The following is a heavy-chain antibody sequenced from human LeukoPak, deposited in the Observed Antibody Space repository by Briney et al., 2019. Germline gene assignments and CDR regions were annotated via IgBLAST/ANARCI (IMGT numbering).Heavy chain of an antibody. J-gene: IGHJ3*02. CDR3: ARDLEGYGDSPDI. D-gene: IGHD4-17*01. Sequence: ASVKVSCKASGYTFTSYGISWVRQAPGQGLEWMGWINPNSGGTNYAQKFQGRVTMTRDTSISTAYMELRRLKSDDTAVYYCARDLEGYGDSPDIWGQGTLVTVSS. V-gene: IGHV1-2*02. CDR2: INPNSGGT. CDR1: GYTFTSYG.